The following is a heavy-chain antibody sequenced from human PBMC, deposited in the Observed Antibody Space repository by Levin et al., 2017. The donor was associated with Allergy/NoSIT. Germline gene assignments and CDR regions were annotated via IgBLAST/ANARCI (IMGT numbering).Heavy chain of an antibody. CDR1: GYTFTFYA. Sequence: GESLKISCQASGYTFTFYALTWVRQAPGQGLEWMGWISPYNGDTKYAQHLQGRVIMTADPSTNPAFLELRSLKFDDTAVYYCAREMAETAADTFDLWGQGTKVTVSS. V-gene: IGHV1-18*01. J-gene: IGHJ3*01. D-gene: IGHD2-8*01. CDR2: ISPYNGDT. CDR3: AREMAETAADTFDL.